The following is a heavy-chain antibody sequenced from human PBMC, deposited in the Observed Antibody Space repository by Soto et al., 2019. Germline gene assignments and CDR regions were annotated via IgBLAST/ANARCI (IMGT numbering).Heavy chain of an antibody. D-gene: IGHD2-2*01. Sequence: VKDSCRACVYLLSRHCIYVVRQAPGQGLQWMGIINPGGGRTDYAQKFQGRVTLTRDMCTSTVYMELTSLTYDDTAVYYCARNVSGPGATYVMDVWGQGTPVTVSS. V-gene: IGHV1-46*01. CDR3: ARNVSGPGATYVMDV. J-gene: IGHJ6*02. CDR1: VYLLSRHC. CDR2: INPGGGRT.